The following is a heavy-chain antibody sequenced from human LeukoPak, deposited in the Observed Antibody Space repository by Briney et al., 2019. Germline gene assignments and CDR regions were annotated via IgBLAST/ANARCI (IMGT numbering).Heavy chain of an antibody. J-gene: IGHJ5*02. V-gene: IGHV3-33*01. CDR1: GFTFSSYG. CDR2: FGIIGRKK. Sequence: GRSLRLSCAASGFTFSSYGMHWVGQAPGKGLGWVPLFGIIGRKKYYADSVKGRFTISRDNSKNTLYLQMNSLRAEDTAVYYCAREGYCSSTSCYGGLSNWFDPWGQGTLVTVSS. CDR3: AREGYCSSTSCYGGLSNWFDP. D-gene: IGHD2-2*01.